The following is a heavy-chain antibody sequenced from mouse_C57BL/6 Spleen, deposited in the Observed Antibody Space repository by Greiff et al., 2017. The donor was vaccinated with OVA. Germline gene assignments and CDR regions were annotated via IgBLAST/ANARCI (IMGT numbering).Heavy chain of an antibody. V-gene: IGHV5-4*01. Sequence: EVQVVESGGGLVKPGGSLKLSCAASGFTFSSYAMSWVRQTPEKRLEWVATISDGGSYTYYPDNVKGRFTISRDNAKNNLYLQMSHLKSEDTAMYYCARDHWDDWYFDVWGTGTTVTVSS. CDR2: ISDGGSYT. J-gene: IGHJ1*03. CDR3: ARDHWDDWYFDV. D-gene: IGHD4-1*01. CDR1: GFTFSSYA.